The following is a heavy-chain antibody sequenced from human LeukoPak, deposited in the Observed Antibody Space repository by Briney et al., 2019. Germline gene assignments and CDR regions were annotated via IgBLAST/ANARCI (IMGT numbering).Heavy chain of an antibody. Sequence: ASVKVSCKTSGYTFTNYGLHWVRQAPGQSLDWVGWINVDNGKTRYSQEFQGRVTMTRDTSTSTVYMELSSLRSEDTAVYYCARDLAVEKEDYWGQGTLVTVSS. J-gene: IGHJ4*02. CDR2: INVDNGKT. V-gene: IGHV1-3*03. CDR1: GYTFTNYG. CDR3: ARDLAVEKEDY. D-gene: IGHD6-19*01.